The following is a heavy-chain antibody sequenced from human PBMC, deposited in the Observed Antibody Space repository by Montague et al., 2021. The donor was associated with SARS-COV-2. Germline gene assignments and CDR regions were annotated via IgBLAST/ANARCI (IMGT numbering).Heavy chain of an antibody. Sequence: SETLSLTCTASGGSISSYYWSWIRQPPGKGLEWIGYIYYSGSTNYNPSLKSRVTISVDTSKNQFSLRLSSVTAADTAVYYCARDLPPSRPRNPVWGQGTLVTVSS. CDR2: IYYSGST. J-gene: IGHJ4*02. D-gene: IGHD2/OR15-2a*01. V-gene: IGHV4-59*01. CDR1: GGSISSYY. CDR3: ARDLPPSRPRNPV.